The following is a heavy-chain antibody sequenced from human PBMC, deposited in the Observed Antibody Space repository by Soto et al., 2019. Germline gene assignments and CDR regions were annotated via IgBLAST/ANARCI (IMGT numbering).Heavy chain of an antibody. CDR3: ARGVTYYYDSSCYYGTN. J-gene: IGHJ4*02. V-gene: IGHV1-69*12. D-gene: IGHD3-22*01. Sequence: QVQLVQSGAEVKKPGSSVKVSCKASGGTFSSYAISWVRQAPGQGLEWMGGIIPIFGTANYAQKFQGRVTITADESTSTVYMELSSLRSEDTAVYYCARGVTYYYDSSCYYGTNWGQGTLVTVSS. CDR1: GGTFSSYA. CDR2: IIPIFGTA.